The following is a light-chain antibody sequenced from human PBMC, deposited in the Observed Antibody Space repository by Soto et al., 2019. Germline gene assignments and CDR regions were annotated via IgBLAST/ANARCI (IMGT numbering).Light chain of an antibody. V-gene: IGKV3-20*01. Sequence: ESVVTQSPGTLSLSPGERATLSRRASQSISITNCSFYQQKRGQAPTLLIYGASSRDTGIPDRFSGSGSGTDFTLTINRLEPEDFAVYYCQQYGDSPPMYTFGQGTKLEIK. CDR2: GAS. CDR1: QSISITN. J-gene: IGKJ2*01. CDR3: QQYGDSPPMYT.